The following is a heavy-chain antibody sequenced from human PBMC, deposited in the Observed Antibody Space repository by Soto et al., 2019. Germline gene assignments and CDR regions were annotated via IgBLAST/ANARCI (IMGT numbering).Heavy chain of an antibody. V-gene: IGHV4-30-4*01. CDR2: IYYNEVT. CDR3: ARDHTVTTGAFDI. J-gene: IGHJ3*02. CDR1: GDSINIGEYY. D-gene: IGHD4-17*01. Sequence: QVQLQESGPGLLKPSQTLSLTCNVSGDSINIGEYYWSWFRQPPGKGLEWIGYIYYNEVTYYNPSLKRRPTISLETSKNQFSLQLTSVTAADTAVYYCARDHTVTTGAFDIWGPGTMVTVSS.